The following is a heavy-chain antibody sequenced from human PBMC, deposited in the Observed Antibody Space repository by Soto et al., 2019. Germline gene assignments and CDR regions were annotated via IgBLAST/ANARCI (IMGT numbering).Heavy chain of an antibody. J-gene: IGHJ4*02. CDR1: GFTFSSYA. CDR3: ARAPPPYYYDSSGYYPDY. CDR2: ISYDGSNK. D-gene: IGHD3-22*01. V-gene: IGHV3-30-3*01. Sequence: HPGGSLRLSCAASGFTFSSYAMHWVRQAPGKGLEWVAVISYDGSNKYYADSVKGRFTISRDNSKNTLYLQMNSLRAEDTAVYYCARAPPPYYYDSSGYYPDYWGQGTLVTVSS.